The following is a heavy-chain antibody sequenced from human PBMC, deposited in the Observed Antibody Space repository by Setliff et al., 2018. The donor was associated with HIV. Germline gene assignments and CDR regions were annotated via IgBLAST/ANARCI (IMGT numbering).Heavy chain of an antibody. J-gene: IGHJ5*02. V-gene: IGHV4-61*09. CDR3: ARRTFGSGRIDP. CDR2: IHTSGST. CDR1: SDSISSGSYY. Sequence: ASETLSLTCSVSSDSISSGSYYWSWIRLPAGKGLEWIGQIHTSGSTNYNPSLKSRLTISIDTSKNQFSLKLNSVTATDTAVYYCARRTFGSGRIDPWGQGTLGTSPQ. D-gene: IGHD3-16*01.